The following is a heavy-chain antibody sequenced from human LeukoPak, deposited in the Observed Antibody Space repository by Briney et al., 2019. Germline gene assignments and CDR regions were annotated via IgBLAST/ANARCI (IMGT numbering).Heavy chain of an antibody. CDR3: ASDPKHTARFFDY. V-gene: IGHV3-48*03. D-gene: IGHD5-18*01. Sequence: PGGSLRLSCAASGFTFSSYEMNWVRQAPGKGLEWVSYISSSGATIYYTDSLKGRFTISRDNAKNSLYLQMNSLRAEDTAVYYCASDPKHTARFFDYWGQGTLVTVSS. J-gene: IGHJ4*02. CDR1: GFTFSSYE. CDR2: ISSSGATI.